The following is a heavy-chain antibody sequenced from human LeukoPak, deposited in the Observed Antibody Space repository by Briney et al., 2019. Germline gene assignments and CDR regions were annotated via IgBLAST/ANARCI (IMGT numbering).Heavy chain of an antibody. CDR2: ISSSGSTI. J-gene: IGHJ5*02. Sequence: PGGSLRLSCAASGFTFSSYAMSWVRQAPGKGLEWVSYISSSGSTIYYADSVKGRFTISRDNAKNSLYLQMNSLRAEDTAVYYCARGGYWGSASDPWGQGTLVTVSS. CDR1: GFTFSSYA. CDR3: ARGGYWGSASDP. V-gene: IGHV3-48*04. D-gene: IGHD2-2*01.